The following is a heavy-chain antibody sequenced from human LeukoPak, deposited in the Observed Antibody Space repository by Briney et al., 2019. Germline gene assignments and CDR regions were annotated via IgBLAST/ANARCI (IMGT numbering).Heavy chain of an antibody. D-gene: IGHD6-13*01. V-gene: IGHV3-23*01. CDR3: AKDSDTSSWYRGFFDC. CDR1: GFTFSGYA. Sequence: PGGSLRLSCAASGFTFSGYAMSWVRQAPGKGLEWVSTISGSGSNTNYADSVKGRLTISRDNSKNTLYLQINSLRAEDTAVYYCAKDSDTSSWYRGFFDCWGQGTLVTVSS. CDR2: ISGSGSNT. J-gene: IGHJ4*02.